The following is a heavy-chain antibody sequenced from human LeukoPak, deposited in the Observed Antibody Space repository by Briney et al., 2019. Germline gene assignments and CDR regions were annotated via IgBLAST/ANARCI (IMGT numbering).Heavy chain of an antibody. CDR2: INHSGST. D-gene: IGHD3-3*01. J-gene: IGHJ5*02. V-gene: IGHV4-34*01. CDR1: GGSFSGYY. Sequence: SETLSLTCAVYGGSFSGYYWSWIRQPPGKGLEWIGEINHSGSTNYNPSLKSRVTISVDTSKNQFSLKLSSVTAADTAVYYCARSVGSTIFGVVIRGKNWFDPWGQGTLVTVSS. CDR3: ARSVGSTIFGVVIRGKNWFDP.